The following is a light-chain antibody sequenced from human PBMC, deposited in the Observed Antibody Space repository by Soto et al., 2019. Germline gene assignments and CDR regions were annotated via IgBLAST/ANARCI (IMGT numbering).Light chain of an antibody. CDR3: SSYAGSNNRVV. J-gene: IGLJ2*01. CDR1: SSDVGGYNY. V-gene: IGLV2-8*01. Sequence: QSALTQPPSASGSPGQSVTISCTGTSSDVGGYNYVSWYQQHPGKAPKLMIYEVSKRPSGVPDRFSGSKSVNTASLTVSGLKAEDEADYYCSSYAGSNNRVVFGGGTKLTVL. CDR2: EVS.